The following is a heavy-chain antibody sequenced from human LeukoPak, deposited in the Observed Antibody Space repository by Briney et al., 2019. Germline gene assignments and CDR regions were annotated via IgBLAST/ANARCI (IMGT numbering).Heavy chain of an antibody. Sequence: GASVKVSCKASGYTFTSYGISWVRQAPGQRLEWMGWINAGNGNTKYSQKFQGRVTITRDTSASTAYMELSSLRSEDTAVYYCARVEGSQWLVPGDYWGQGTLVTDSS. D-gene: IGHD6-19*01. J-gene: IGHJ4*02. V-gene: IGHV1-3*01. CDR1: GYTFTSYG. CDR2: INAGNGNT. CDR3: ARVEGSQWLVPGDY.